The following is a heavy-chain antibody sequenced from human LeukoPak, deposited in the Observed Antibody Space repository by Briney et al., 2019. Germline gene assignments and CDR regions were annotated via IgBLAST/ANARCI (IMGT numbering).Heavy chain of an antibody. CDR2: IKQDGSEK. V-gene: IGHV3-7*03. D-gene: IGHD6-25*01. CDR1: GFTFSNYW. J-gene: IGHJ3*02. CDR3: AKDPAAGAFDI. Sequence: GGSLRLSCAASGFTFSNYWMSWVRQAPGKGLEWVASIKQDGSEKSYVGSVKGRFTISRDDSKNMLYLQMNSLRAEDTAVYYCAKDPAAGAFDIWGQGTMVTVSS.